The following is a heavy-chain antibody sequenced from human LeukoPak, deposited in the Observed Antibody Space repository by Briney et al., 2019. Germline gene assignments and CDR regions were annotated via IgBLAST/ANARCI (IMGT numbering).Heavy chain of an antibody. V-gene: IGHV1-69*05. CDR3: ARYYPPRYYFDY. CDR1: GGTFSSYA. D-gene: IGHD3-10*01. CDR2: IIPIFGTA. Sequence: SVKVSCKASGGTFSSYAISRVRQAPGQGLEWMGGIIPIFGTANYAQKFQGRVTITTDESTSTAYMELSSLRSEDTAVYYCARYYPPRYYFDYWGQGTLVTVSS. J-gene: IGHJ4*02.